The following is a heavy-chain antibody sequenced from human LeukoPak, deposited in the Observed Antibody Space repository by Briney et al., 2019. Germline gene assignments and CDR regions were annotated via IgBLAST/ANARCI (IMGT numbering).Heavy chain of an antibody. Sequence: SETLSLTXNVSGASINTAGYYWTWIRQPPGKGLEWIGYISYSGTPYYNPSLNSRVTISLDTSKNQFSLKLNSVTAADTAMYYCARDRYGDFEDYWGHGTLVTVSS. CDR3: ARDRYGDFEDY. CDR2: ISYSGTP. CDR1: GASINTAGYY. V-gene: IGHV4-30-4*08. D-gene: IGHD4-17*01. J-gene: IGHJ4*01.